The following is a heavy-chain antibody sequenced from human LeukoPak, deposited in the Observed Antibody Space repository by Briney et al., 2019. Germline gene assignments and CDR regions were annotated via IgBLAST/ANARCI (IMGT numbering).Heavy chain of an antibody. D-gene: IGHD5-18*01. CDR2: IKDDGSEI. CDR3: ARGYSYGTSGWFDP. J-gene: IGHJ5*02. Sequence: GGSLRLSCAASAFTFSSYWMSWVRQAPGKGLEWVANIKDDGSEINYVDSVKGRFTISRDNAKNSLFLQMNSLRVEDTAVYYCARGYSYGTSGWFDPWGQGTLVTVSS. CDR1: AFTFSSYW. V-gene: IGHV3-7*01.